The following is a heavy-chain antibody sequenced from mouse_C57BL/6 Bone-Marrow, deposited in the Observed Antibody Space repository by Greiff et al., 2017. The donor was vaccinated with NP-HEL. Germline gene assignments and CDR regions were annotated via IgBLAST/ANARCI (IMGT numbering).Heavy chain of an antibody. V-gene: IGHV5-15*01. CDR1: GFTFSDYG. Sequence: EVQLVESGGGLVQPGGSLKLSCAASGFTFSDYGMAWVRQAPRKGPEWVAFISNLAYSIYYADTVTGRFTISRENAKNTLYLEMSSLRSEDTDMYYCARYYDYDEGYAMDYWGQGTSVTVSS. CDR2: ISNLAYSI. CDR3: ARYYDYDEGYAMDY. J-gene: IGHJ4*01. D-gene: IGHD2-4*01.